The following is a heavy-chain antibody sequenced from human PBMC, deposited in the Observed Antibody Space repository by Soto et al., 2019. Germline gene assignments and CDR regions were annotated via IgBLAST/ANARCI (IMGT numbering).Heavy chain of an antibody. Sequence: QVQLVQSGAEVKKPGTSVKVSCKASGFTVTNYYMHWLRLAPGLGPEWIGLSNPAGDTTSFAPKFRGRVTVTRHTSTSTIYMEMWGLRSDDTAFYYCARDRTGAAYFDYWGQGTLVTVS. CDR3: ARDRTGAAYFDY. CDR1: GFTVTNYY. V-gene: IGHV1-46*03. J-gene: IGHJ4*02. D-gene: IGHD1-26*01. CDR2: SNPAGDTT.